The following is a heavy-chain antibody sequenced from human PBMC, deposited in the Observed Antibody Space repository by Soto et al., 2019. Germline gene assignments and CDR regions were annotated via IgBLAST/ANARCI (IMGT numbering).Heavy chain of an antibody. Sequence: GASVKVSCKASGYTVTRSGISWVRQAPGQGPEWMGWISTYNGSTNYAQTFQGRVTMTRDTSTSTAYMELSSLRSEDTAVYYCATFPITIFGVVNGMDVWGQGTTVTVSS. D-gene: IGHD3-3*01. CDR2: ISTYNGST. J-gene: IGHJ6*02. CDR3: ATFPITIFGVVNGMDV. CDR1: GYTVTRSG. V-gene: IGHV1-18*01.